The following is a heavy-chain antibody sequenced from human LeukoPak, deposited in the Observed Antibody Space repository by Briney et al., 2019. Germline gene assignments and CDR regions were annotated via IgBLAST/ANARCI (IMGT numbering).Heavy chain of an antibody. CDR1: GYRFTSYW. V-gene: IGHV5-51*01. CDR2: IFPGDSNI. J-gene: IGHJ4*02. CDR3: TRLGYCSGSSCYAPAHY. D-gene: IGHD2-2*01. Sequence: GESLKISCQGSGYRFTSYWIGWVRQMPGKGLEWMGLIFPGDSNIKYSPSFQGQVTISADKSITTAYLQWSSLKASDTAMYYCTRLGYCSGSSCYAPAHYWGQGTLVTVSS.